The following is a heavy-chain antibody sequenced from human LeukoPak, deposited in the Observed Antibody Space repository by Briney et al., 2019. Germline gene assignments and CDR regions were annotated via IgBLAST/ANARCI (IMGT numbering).Heavy chain of an antibody. CDR3: ARAKIIEAITHMDV. D-gene: IGHD5-12*01. CDR2: IWYDGSNK. V-gene: IGHV3-33*01. CDR1: GFTFSSYG. J-gene: IGHJ6*02. Sequence: AGGSLRLSCAASGFTFSSYGMHWVRQAPGKGLEWVAVIWYDGSNKYYADSVKGRFTISRDNSKNTLYLQMNSLRSEDAAVYYCARAKIIEAITHMDVWGQGTTVTVSS.